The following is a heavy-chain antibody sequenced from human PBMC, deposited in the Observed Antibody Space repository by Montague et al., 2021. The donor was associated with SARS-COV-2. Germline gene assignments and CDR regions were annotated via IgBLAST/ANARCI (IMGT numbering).Heavy chain of an antibody. Sequence: SETLYLTCTVSGGSISSSNYYWGWIRQPPGEGLEWIGSIYYSGSTYYNPSLKSRVTIFVDTSKNQFSLKLSSVTAADTAVYYCASPTYYYDSSGSDAFDIWGQGTMVTVSS. CDR1: GGSISSSNYY. V-gene: IGHV4-39*01. CDR2: IYYSGST. D-gene: IGHD3-22*01. CDR3: ASPTYYYDSSGSDAFDI. J-gene: IGHJ3*02.